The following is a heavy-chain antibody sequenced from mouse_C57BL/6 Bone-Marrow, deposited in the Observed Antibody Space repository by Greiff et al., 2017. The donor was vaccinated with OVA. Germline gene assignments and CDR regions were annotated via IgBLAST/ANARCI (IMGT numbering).Heavy chain of an antibody. D-gene: IGHD1-1*01. CDR3: ESGGPYGSLDFAY. CDR1: GYTFTSYW. V-gene: IGHV1-64*01. CDR2: IHPNSGST. Sequence: VQLQQSGAELVKPGASVKLSCKASGYTFTSYWMHWVKQRPGQGLEWIGMIHPNSGSTNYNEKFKSKATLTADKSSSTAYMQLSSLTSEDSAVYYCESGGPYGSLDFAYWGQGTLVTVSA. J-gene: IGHJ3*01.